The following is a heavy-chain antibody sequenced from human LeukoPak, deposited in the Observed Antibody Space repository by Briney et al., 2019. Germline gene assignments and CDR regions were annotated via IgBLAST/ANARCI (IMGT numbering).Heavy chain of an antibody. CDR1: GASIASGSYH. J-gene: IGHJ5*02. CDR2: ISAGGRT. CDR3: TIGGHDYGGSFDT. V-gene: IGHV4-61*02. Sequence: SQTLSLTCAISGASIASGSYHWDWIRQPAGSRPEYMGRISAGGRTNYNPSLKSRLTISMDTSKNHVSLRLSSVTAADTALYFCTIGGHDYGGSFDTWGPGILVTVSS. D-gene: IGHD4-23*01.